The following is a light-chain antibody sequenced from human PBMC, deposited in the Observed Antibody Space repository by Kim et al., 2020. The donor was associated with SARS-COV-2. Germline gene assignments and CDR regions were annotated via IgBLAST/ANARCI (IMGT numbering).Light chain of an antibody. CDR2: SNS. V-gene: IGLV1-44*01. CDR1: SANIESKT. CDR3: AARDDSLNAWV. Sequence: GQRVTISGSGSSANIESKTVNWHQQLPGTAPKLLIYSNSQSPSGAPDRFCGSKSGTSASLAMSGRKSEDEAECNCAARDDSLNAWVFGGGTQLTVL. J-gene: IGLJ3*02.